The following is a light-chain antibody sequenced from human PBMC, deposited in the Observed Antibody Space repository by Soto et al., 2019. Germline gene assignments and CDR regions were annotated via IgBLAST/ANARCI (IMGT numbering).Light chain of an antibody. CDR2: EVS. Sequence: QSVLTQPASVSGSPGQSITISCTGTSSGVGGYNYVSWYQQHPGKAPKLMIYEVSNRPSGVSHRFSGSKSGNTASLTISGLQAEDEADYYCSSYTSSSTPRVFGTGTKLTVL. J-gene: IGLJ1*01. CDR3: SSYTSSSTPRV. CDR1: SSGVGGYNY. V-gene: IGLV2-14*01.